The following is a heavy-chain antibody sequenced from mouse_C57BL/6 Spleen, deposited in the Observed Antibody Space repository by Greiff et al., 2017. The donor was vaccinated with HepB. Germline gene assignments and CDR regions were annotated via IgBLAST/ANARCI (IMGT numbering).Heavy chain of an antibody. D-gene: IGHD2-10*01. Sequence: QVQLKESGPELVKPGASVKISCKASGYAFSSSWMNWVKQRPGKGLEWIGRIYPGDGDTNYNGKFKGKATLTADKSSSTAYMQLSSLTSEDSAVYFCATYYGNYVFDYWGQGTTLTVSS. CDR1: GYAFSSSW. CDR2: IYPGDGDT. J-gene: IGHJ2*01. CDR3: ATYYGNYVFDY. V-gene: IGHV1-82*01.